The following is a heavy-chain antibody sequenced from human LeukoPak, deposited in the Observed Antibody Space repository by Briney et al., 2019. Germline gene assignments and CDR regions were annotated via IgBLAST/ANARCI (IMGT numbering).Heavy chain of an antibody. J-gene: IGHJ6*03. CDR2: ISSSSSYI. CDR1: GFTFSSYS. V-gene: IGHV3-21*01. Sequence: PGGSLRLSCAASGFTFSSYSMNWVRQAPGKGLEWVSYISSSSSYIYYADSVKGRFTISRDNAKNSLYLQMNSLRAEDTAVYYCARDGRYCSSTSCWYYYYYYMDVWGKGTTVTVSS. CDR3: ARDGRYCSSTSCWYYYYYYMDV. D-gene: IGHD2-2*01.